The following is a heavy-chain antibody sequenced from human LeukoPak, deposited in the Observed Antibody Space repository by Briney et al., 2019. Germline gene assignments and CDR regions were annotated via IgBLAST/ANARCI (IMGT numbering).Heavy chain of an antibody. V-gene: IGHV4-39*02. CDR3: ARTPHPCAVAGWFDY. D-gene: IGHD6-19*01. CDR1: GGSISSSSYY. J-gene: IGHJ4*02. CDR2: IYYSGST. Sequence: SETLSLTCTVSGGSISSSSYYWRWIRQPPGKGLEWIGSIYYSGSTYYNPSLKSRVTISVDTSKNHFSLKLSAVTDADTAVYYCARTPHPCAVAGWFDYWVEASLVAVSS.